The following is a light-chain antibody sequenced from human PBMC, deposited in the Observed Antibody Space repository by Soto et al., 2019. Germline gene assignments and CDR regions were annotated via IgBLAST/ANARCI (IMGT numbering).Light chain of an antibody. CDR1: SSNIGSNY. CDR2: RNK. Sequence: QSVLTQPPSASGTPGQRVTISCSGSSSNIGSNYVYWYQQLPGTAPKLLIYRNKERPSGVPDRFSGSKSGTSASRAISGLRSEDEADYYCAAWDDSLSGFRVFGGGTKLTVL. CDR3: AAWDDSLSGFRV. J-gene: IGLJ3*02. V-gene: IGLV1-47*01.